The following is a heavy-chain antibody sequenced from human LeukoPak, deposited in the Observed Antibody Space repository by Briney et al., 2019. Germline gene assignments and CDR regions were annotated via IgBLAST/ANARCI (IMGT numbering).Heavy chain of an antibody. Sequence: ASVKVSCKASGGTFSSYAISWVRQAPGQGLEWMGGIIPIFGTANYAQKFQGRVTITANESTSTAYMELSSLRSEDTAVYYCARDAVPAASDAFDIWGQGTMVTVSS. J-gene: IGHJ3*02. CDR3: ARDAVPAASDAFDI. V-gene: IGHV1-69*13. CDR2: IIPIFGTA. CDR1: GGTFSSYA. D-gene: IGHD2-2*01.